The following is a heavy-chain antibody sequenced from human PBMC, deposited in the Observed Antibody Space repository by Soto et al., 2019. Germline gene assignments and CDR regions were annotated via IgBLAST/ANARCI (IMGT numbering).Heavy chain of an antibody. J-gene: IGHJ3*02. CDR3: ASESGYDPHDAFDI. CDR2: ISSSSSYI. D-gene: IGHD5-12*01. V-gene: IGHV3-21*01. CDR1: GFTFSSYS. Sequence: GGSLRLSCAASGFTFSSYSMNWVRQAPGKGLEWVSSISSSSSYIYYADSVKGRFTISRDNAKNSLYLQMNSLRAEDTAVYYCASESGYDPHDAFDIWGQGTMVTVSS.